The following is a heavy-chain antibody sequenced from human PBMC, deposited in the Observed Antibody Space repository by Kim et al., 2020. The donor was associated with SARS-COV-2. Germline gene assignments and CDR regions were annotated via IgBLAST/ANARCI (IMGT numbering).Heavy chain of an antibody. V-gene: IGHV4-59*10. J-gene: IGHJ4*02. CDR2: SGPT. Sequence: SGPTNYHPSLKSRVTISADTSKNQFSLRLSSVTAADTAVYYCARLSVALDYWGQGTLVTVSS. CDR3: ARLSVALDY.